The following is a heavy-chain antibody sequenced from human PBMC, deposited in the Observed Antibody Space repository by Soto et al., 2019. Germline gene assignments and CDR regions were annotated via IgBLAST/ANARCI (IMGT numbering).Heavy chain of an antibody. Sequence: QVQLVESGGGLVKPGGSLRLSCAVSGFTFSDYYMTWIRQAPGKGLEWVSYISSSTSHTNYADSVKGRFTISRDNAKTSLFLQMNSLRAEDTAVYYCASGRGAAADYFDFWGQGTLVTVSS. CDR2: ISSSTSHT. V-gene: IGHV3-11*05. CDR1: GFTFSDYY. D-gene: IGHD6-13*01. J-gene: IGHJ4*02. CDR3: ASGRGAAADYFDF.